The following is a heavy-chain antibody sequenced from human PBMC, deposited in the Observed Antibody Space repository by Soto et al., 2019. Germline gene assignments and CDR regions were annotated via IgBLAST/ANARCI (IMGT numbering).Heavy chain of an antibody. CDR2: ISAYNGNT. V-gene: IGHV1-18*04. CDR3: ARDLYDFWSGYPSPNWFDP. CDR1: GYTFTSYG. Sequence: ASVKVSCKASGYTFTSYGISWVLQAPGQGLEWMGWISAYNGNTNYAQKLQGRVTMTTDTSTSTAYMELRSLRSDDTAVYYCARDLYDFWSGYPSPNWFDPWGQGTLVTVSS. D-gene: IGHD3-3*01. J-gene: IGHJ5*02.